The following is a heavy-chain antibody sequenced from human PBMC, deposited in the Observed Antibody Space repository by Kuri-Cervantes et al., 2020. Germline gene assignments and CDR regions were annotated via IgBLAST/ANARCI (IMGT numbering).Heavy chain of an antibody. CDR1: GGSVSSGSYY. J-gene: IGHJ4*02. CDR2: IYHSGST. Sequence: SETLSLTCTVSGGSVSSGSYYWSWILQPPGRGLEWIAYIYHSGSTNYNPSLKTRVTISVDTSKNQFSLKLSSVTSADTAGYYCAGGGRYSSSWYADYWGQGTLVTVSS. V-gene: IGHV4-61*01. CDR3: AGGGRYSSSWYADY. D-gene: IGHD6-13*01.